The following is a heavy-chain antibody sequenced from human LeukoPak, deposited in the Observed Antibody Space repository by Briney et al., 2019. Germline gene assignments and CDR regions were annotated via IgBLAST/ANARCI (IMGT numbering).Heavy chain of an antibody. CDR3: ARGDIEMATITYDY. J-gene: IGHJ4*02. CDR1: GGSFSGYY. V-gene: IGHV4-59*01. D-gene: IGHD5-24*01. CDR2: IYYSGST. Sequence: SETLSLTCAVYGGSFSGYYWSWIRQPPGKGLEWIGYIYYSGSTNYNPSLKSRVTISVDTSKNQFSLKLSSVTAADTAVYYCARGDIEMATITYDYWGQGTLVTVSS.